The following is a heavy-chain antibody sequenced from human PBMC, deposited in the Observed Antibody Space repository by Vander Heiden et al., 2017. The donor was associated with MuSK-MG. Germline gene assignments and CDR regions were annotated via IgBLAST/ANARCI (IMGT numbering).Heavy chain of an antibody. J-gene: IGHJ4*02. CDR2: INHSGST. CDR3: ASVGDQYYYGSGSYFRRSHSGTIDY. Sequence: QVQLQQWGAGLLKPSETLSLTCAVYGGSFSGYYWSWLRQPPGKGLEWIGEINHSGSTNYNPSLKSRVTISVDTSKNQFSLKLSSVTAADTAVYYCASVGDQYYYGSGSYFRRSHSGTIDYWGQGTLVTVSS. D-gene: IGHD3-10*01. CDR1: GGSFSGYY. V-gene: IGHV4-34*01.